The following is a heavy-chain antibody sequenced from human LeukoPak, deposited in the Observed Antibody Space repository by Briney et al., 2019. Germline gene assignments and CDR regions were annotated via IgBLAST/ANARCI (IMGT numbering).Heavy chain of an antibody. Sequence: ASVKVSCKGSGYTFTSYDINWVRQATGQGLEWMGWMNPNSGNTGYAQKFQGRATMTRNTSISTAYMELSSLRSEDTAVYYCARAGDGDSGTSYYYYYYGMDVWGQGTTVTVSS. J-gene: IGHJ6*02. D-gene: IGHD4-17*01. V-gene: IGHV1-8*01. CDR3: ARAGDGDSGTSYYYYYYGMDV. CDR1: GYTFTSYD. CDR2: MNPNSGNT.